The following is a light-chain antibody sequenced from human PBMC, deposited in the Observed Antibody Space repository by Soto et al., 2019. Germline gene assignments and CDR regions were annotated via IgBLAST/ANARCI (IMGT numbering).Light chain of an antibody. CDR3: QQYNSCSSWT. J-gene: IGKJ1*01. Sequence: DIQMTQSPSTLSASVGDRVTITCRASQSLNSLLAWYQQKPGRAPKLLIYDASTLESGVPSRFSGSGSGTEFTLTISSLQTDDFATYYCQQYNSCSSWTFGQGTKVDIK. CDR1: QSLNSL. V-gene: IGKV1-5*01. CDR2: DAS.